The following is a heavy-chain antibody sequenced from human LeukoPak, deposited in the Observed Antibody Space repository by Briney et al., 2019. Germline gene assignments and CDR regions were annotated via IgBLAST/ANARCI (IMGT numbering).Heavy chain of an antibody. CDR3: ARDGAPVWFGEALTNWFDP. D-gene: IGHD3-10*01. J-gene: IGHJ5*02. CDR2: IRQDGNEK. Sequence: GGSLRLSCAASGFTFSTYWMGWVRQAPGKGLEWVANIRQDGNEKYYVDSVKGRFTISRDNAKNSLYLQMNSLRAEDTAVYYCARDGAPVWFGEALTNWFDPWGQGTLVTVSS. V-gene: IGHV3-7*01. CDR1: GFTFSTYW.